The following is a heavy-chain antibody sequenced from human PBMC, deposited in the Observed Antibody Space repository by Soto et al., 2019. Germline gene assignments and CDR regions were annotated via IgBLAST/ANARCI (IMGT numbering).Heavy chain of an antibody. Sequence: PSETLSLTCTVSGGSISNGYYYWSWVRLNPGKGLEWIGHIYHSGRTYYNPSLKSRVAISVDTSKNQFSLNLNSVTAADTALYYCAXWXXXSLXYFDXWGQGTXXXVXS. CDR3: AXWXXXSLXYFDX. J-gene: IGHJ4*02. CDR2: IYHSGRT. V-gene: IGHV4-31*03. CDR1: GGSISNGYYY.